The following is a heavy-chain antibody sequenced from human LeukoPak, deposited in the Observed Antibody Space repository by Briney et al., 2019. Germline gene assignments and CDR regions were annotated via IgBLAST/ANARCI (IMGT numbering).Heavy chain of an antibody. V-gene: IGHV4-39*01. D-gene: IGHD6-19*01. CDR2: IYHSGST. Sequence: PSETLSLTCTVSGGSISSSSYYWGWIRQPPGKGLEWIGSIYHSGSTYYNPSLKSRVTISVDTSKNQFSLKLSSVTAADTAVYYCARRAVAGSGVYYYYYMDVWGKGTTVTVSS. CDR1: GGSISSSSYY. J-gene: IGHJ6*03. CDR3: ARRAVAGSGVYYYYYMDV.